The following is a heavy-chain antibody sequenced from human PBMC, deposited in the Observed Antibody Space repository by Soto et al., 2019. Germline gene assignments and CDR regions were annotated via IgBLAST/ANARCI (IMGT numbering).Heavy chain of an antibody. J-gene: IGHJ6*02. CDR1: GGTFSSYA. CDR2: IIPIFGTA. V-gene: IGHV1-69*13. D-gene: IGHD4-17*01. Sequence: WASVKVSCKASGGTFSSYAISWARQAPGQGLEWMGGIIPIFGTANYAHKFQGRVTITADESTSTAYMELSSLRSEDTAVYYCARQPPAHDYGGTSDYSYSGMDVWGQGTTVTVSS. CDR3: ARQPPAHDYGGTSDYSYSGMDV.